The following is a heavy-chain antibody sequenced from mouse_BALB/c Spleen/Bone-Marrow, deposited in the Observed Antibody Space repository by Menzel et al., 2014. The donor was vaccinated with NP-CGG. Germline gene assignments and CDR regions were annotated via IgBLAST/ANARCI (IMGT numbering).Heavy chain of an antibody. J-gene: IGHJ2*01. Sequence: DVHLVESGPELVKPGTSVKISCKASGYSFTGYLMNWVKQSHGKSLEWIGRINPYNSDAFYNPKFEGKATLTVDKSSSTAHMDLLSLTSEDSAVYYCGRSVYGSFDSWGQGTTLTVSS. V-gene: IGHV1-37*01. CDR2: INPYNSDA. CDR3: GRSVYGSFDS. CDR1: GYSFTGYL. D-gene: IGHD2-1*01.